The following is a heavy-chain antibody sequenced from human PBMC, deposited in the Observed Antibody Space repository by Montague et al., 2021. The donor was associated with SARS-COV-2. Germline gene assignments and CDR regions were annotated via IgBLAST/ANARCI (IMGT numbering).Heavy chain of an antibody. CDR2: ISDRGSA. J-gene: IGHJ6*03. CDR1: GDSISASDYY. CDR3: ARRYSGTWESFYYYVDD. V-gene: IGHV4-39*01. D-gene: IGHD1-26*01. Sequence: SETLSLTCIVSGDSISASDYYWGWIRQPPGKGLEWIGSISDRGSATYKASLQSRLTISVDTSKNQFSLKVNFVTAADTAVYYCARRYSGTWESFYYYVDDWGKGTTVTVSS.